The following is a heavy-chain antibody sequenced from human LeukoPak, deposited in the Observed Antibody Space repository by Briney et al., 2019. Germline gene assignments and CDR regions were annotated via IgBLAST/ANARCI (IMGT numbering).Heavy chain of an antibody. CDR3: ASGRRITMTLFDY. CDR1: GFTFIDYG. Sequence: ASVKVSCKASGFTFIDYGISWVRQAPGQGLEWMGWISPYNGNTNSAQNLQARLTMTTDTSTSTAYMELGSLRSEDTAVYYCASGRRITMTLFDYWGQGTLVTVSS. V-gene: IGHV1-18*01. J-gene: IGHJ4*02. D-gene: IGHD3-22*01. CDR2: ISPYNGNT.